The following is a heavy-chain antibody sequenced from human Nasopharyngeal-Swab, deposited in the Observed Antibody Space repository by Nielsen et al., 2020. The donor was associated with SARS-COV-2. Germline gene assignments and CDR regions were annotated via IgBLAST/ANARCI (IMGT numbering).Heavy chain of an antibody. CDR1: GGSISSSSYY. Sequence: SETLSLACTVSGGSISSSSYYWGWIRQPPGKGLGWIGSIYYSGSTYYNPSLKSRVTISVDTSKNQFSLKLSSVTAADTAVYYCARDRKQWLVYYYYGMDVWGQGTTVTVSS. CDR3: ARDRKQWLVYYYYGMDV. J-gene: IGHJ6*02. D-gene: IGHD6-19*01. V-gene: IGHV4-39*07. CDR2: IYYSGST.